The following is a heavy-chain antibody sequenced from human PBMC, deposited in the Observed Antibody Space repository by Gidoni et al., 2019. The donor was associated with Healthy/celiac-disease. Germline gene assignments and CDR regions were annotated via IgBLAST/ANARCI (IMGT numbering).Heavy chain of an antibody. Sequence: EVQLLESGGGLVQPGGSLRLSCAASGFPFSSYAMSWVRHAPGKGLEWVSAISGSGSSTYDADSVKGRFTISRDNSKNTLYLQMNSLRAEDTAVYYCAKGLRDPLPFDYWGQGTLVTVSS. CDR2: ISGSGSST. D-gene: IGHD3-16*02. V-gene: IGHV3-23*01. J-gene: IGHJ4*02. CDR1: GFPFSSYA. CDR3: AKGLRDPLPFDY.